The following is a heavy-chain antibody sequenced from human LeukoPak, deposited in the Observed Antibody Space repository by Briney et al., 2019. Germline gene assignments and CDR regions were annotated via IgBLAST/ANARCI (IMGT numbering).Heavy chain of an antibody. CDR3: ARGFRYSSSNY. D-gene: IGHD6-13*01. V-gene: IGHV4-34*01. J-gene: IGHJ4*02. CDR2: INHSGST. CDR1: GYSISSGYY. Sequence: PSETLSLTCAVSGYSISSGYYWSWVRQPPGKGLEWIGEINHSGSTNYNPSLKSRVTISVDTSKNQFSLKLSSVTAADTAVYYCARGFRYSSSNYWGQGTLVTVSS.